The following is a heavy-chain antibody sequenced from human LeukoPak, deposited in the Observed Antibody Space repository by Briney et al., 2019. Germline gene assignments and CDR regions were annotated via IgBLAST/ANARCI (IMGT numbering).Heavy chain of an antibody. Sequence: PGGSLRLSCATSRYTFTSYGMHWVRQAPGKGLEWLSFIQSDGKQEHYADSVKGRFKISGDNSKNMVYLKMDSLRHEDTAVYYCAKDWSHGSFDSWGQGTLVTVSS. CDR1: RYTFTSYG. CDR2: IQSDGKQE. V-gene: IGHV3-30*02. J-gene: IGHJ4*02. D-gene: IGHD1-26*01. CDR3: AKDWSHGSFDS.